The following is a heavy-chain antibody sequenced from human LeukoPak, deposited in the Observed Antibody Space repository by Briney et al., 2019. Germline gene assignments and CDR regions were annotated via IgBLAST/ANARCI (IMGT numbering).Heavy chain of an antibody. CDR2: VYYSGST. V-gene: IGHV4-59*08. CDR3: ARHSRGYSYGPFDY. J-gene: IGHJ4*02. CDR1: GGSISSYY. Sequence: SETLSLTSTVSGGSISSYYWSWIRQPPGKGLEWIGYVYYSGSTNYNPSLESRVTISVDTSKNQFSLKLSSVTAADTAVYYCARHSRGYSYGPFDYWGQGTLVTVSS. D-gene: IGHD5-18*01.